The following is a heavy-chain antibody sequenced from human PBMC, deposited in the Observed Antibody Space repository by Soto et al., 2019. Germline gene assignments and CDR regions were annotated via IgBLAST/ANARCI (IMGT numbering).Heavy chain of an antibody. V-gene: IGHV4-30-4*01. Sequence: SETLSLTCTVSGGSISSVDYYWSWIRQPPGKGLEWIGYIYYSGSTYYNPSLKSRVTISVDTSKNQFSLKLSSVTAADTAVYYCARWLRYGMDVWGQGTTVTVSS. CDR2: IYYSGST. CDR1: GGSISSVDYY. J-gene: IGHJ6*02. CDR3: ARWLRYGMDV. D-gene: IGHD5-12*01.